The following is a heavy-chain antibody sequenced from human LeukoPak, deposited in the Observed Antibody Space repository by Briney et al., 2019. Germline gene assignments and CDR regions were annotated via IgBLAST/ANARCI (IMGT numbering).Heavy chain of an antibody. J-gene: IGHJ4*02. V-gene: IGHV4-59*01. CDR1: GGSISSYY. D-gene: IGHD3-10*01. CDR2: IYYSGST. Sequence: SETLSLTCTVSGGSISSYYWSWIRQPPGKGLEWIGYIYYSGSTNYNPSLESRVTISVDTSKNQFSLKLSSVTAADTAVYYCARGRSGFDYWGQGTLVTVSS. CDR3: ARGRSGFDY.